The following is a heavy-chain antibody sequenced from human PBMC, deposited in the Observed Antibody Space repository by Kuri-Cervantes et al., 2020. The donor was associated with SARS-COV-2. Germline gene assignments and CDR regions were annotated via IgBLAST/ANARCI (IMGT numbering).Heavy chain of an antibody. CDR2: IYPGDSDT. Sequence: KVSCKGSGYSFITYWIGWVRQMPGKGLEWMGIIYPGDSDTRYSPSFQGQVTISADKSVSTAYLQWSSLKASDTAMYYCARHRDCSSTSCLLDYWGQGTLVTVSS. J-gene: IGHJ4*02. CDR1: GYSFITYW. D-gene: IGHD2-2*01. V-gene: IGHV5-51*01. CDR3: ARHRDCSSTSCLLDY.